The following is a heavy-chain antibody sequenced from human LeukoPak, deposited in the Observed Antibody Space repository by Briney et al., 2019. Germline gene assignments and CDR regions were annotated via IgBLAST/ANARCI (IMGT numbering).Heavy chain of an antibody. CDR3: ARNRLDSSGYKSDYYYMDV. CDR2: IYPGDSDT. J-gene: IGHJ6*03. Sequence: RGQPPKTSCKGSGYSFTSYWIGWVRQMPVKVLQSMGIIYPGDSDTRYSPSFQGQVTISADKSISTAYLQWSSLKASDTAMYYCARNRLDSSGYKSDYYYMDVWGKGTTVTVSS. V-gene: IGHV5-51*01. D-gene: IGHD3-22*01. CDR1: GYSFTSYW.